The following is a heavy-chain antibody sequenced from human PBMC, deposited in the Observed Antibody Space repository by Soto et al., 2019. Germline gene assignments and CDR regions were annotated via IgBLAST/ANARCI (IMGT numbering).Heavy chain of an antibody. Sequence: QVRLVQSGAEVKKPGSSVKVSCKASGDTLNTYTISWVRQAPGQGLEWMGGIIPAFGTADYAQKFQDRVTITADASTNTAYMALGSLRSEDTAMDYCAREPTRYTPVVSPHALDIWGQGKVVTASS. CDR2: IIPAFGTA. V-gene: IGHV1-69*12. J-gene: IGHJ3*02. CDR3: AREPTRYTPVVSPHALDI. D-gene: IGHD3-22*01. CDR1: GDTLNTYT.